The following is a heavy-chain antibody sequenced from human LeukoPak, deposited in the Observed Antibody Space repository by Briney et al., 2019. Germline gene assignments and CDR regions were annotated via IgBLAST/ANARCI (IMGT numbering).Heavy chain of an antibody. J-gene: IGHJ4*02. D-gene: IGHD2-15*01. Sequence: GGSLRLSCAASGFTFSSYSMNWVRQAPGKGLEWVSSISSSSSYIYYADSVKGRFTISRDNAKNSLYLQMNSLRAEGTAVYYCARDCSGGSCYAHWGQGTLVTVSS. CDR3: ARDCSGGSCYAH. CDR2: ISSSSSYI. CDR1: GFTFSSYS. V-gene: IGHV3-21*01.